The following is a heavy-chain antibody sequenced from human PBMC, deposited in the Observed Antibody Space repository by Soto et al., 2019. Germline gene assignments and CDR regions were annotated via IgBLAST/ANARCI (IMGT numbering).Heavy chain of an antibody. Sequence: GASVKVSCKASGYTFTSYGISWVRQAPGQGLEWMGWISAYNGNTNYAQKLQGGVTMTTDTSTSTAYMELRSLRSDDTAVYYCARDGRGITMVRGVINYWGQGTLVTVSS. CDR2: ISAYNGNT. CDR1: GYTFTSYG. V-gene: IGHV1-18*01. CDR3: ARDGRGITMVRGVINY. J-gene: IGHJ4*02. D-gene: IGHD3-10*01.